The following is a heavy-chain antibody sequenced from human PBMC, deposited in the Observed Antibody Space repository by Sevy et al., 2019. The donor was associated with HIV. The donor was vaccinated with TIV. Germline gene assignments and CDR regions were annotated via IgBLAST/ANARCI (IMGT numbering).Heavy chain of an antibody. V-gene: IGHV3-30*02. CDR2: IRNDGSTK. CDR1: GFIFNSYG. Sequence: GGSLRLSCAASGFIFNSYGMHWVRQAPGKGLEWVTFIRNDGSTKYYADSVRGRFTASRDNSKNTLYLQMNSLRPEDTAVYYCVKGPHPAVTTSYALDVWGQGTTVTVSS. J-gene: IGHJ6*02. D-gene: IGHD4-17*01. CDR3: VKGPHPAVTTSYALDV.